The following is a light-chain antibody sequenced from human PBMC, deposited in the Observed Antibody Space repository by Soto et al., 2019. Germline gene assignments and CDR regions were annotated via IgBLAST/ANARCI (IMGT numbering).Light chain of an antibody. CDR1: QSVLYSSNNKNY. V-gene: IGKV4-1*01. CDR2: WAS. Sequence: DIVMTQSPDSLAVSLGERATINCKSSQSVLYSSNNKNYLAWYQQKPGQPPKLLIYWASTRESGVPDRFSGSGSGTESALTISSLQAEDVAVYYCQHYYTTPFTFGPGTKVDIK. CDR3: QHYYTTPFT. J-gene: IGKJ3*01.